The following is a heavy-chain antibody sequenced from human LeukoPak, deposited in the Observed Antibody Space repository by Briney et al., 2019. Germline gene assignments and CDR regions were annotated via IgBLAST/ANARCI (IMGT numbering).Heavy chain of an antibody. J-gene: IGHJ4*02. CDR1: GYTFTSYG. V-gene: IGHV1-18*01. Sequence: ASVKVSCKASGYTFTSYGISWVRQAPGQGLEWMGWISAYNGNTNYAQKLQGRVTMTTDTSTSTAYMELRSLRSDDTAVYYCASLGGIVVVPAANGYWGQGTLVTVSS. D-gene: IGHD2-2*01. CDR3: ASLGGIVVVPAANGY. CDR2: ISAYNGNT.